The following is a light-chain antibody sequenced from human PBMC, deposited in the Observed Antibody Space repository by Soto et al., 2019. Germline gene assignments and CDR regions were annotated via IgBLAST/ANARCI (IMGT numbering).Light chain of an antibody. J-gene: IGKJ5*01. V-gene: IGKV1-5*01. CDR1: QSISTW. CDR2: DAS. Sequence: DIQMTQSPSTLSASVGDRVTITCRASQSISTWLAWYQQKPGKAPKLLIYDASRLQSGVPSGFSGRGSGTEFTLTINSLQPDDFATYYHQQYNPYPVTFGQGTRLEIK. CDR3: QQYNPYPVT.